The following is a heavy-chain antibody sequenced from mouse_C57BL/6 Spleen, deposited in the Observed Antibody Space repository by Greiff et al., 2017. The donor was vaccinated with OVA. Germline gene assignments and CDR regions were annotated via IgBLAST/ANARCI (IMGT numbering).Heavy chain of an antibody. J-gene: IGHJ2*01. CDR1: GFTIKNTY. CDR2: IDPANGNT. Sequence: VQLKQSVAELVRPGASVKLSCTASGFTIKNTYMHWVKQRPEQGLEWIGRIDPANGNTKYAPKFQGKATITADTSSNTVYLQLSRLTSEDTAIYYCARGGRFDYWGQGTTLTVSS. CDR3: ARGGRFDY. V-gene: IGHV14-3*01.